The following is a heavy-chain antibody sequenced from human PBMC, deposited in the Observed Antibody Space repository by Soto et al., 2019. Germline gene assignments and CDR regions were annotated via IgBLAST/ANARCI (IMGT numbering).Heavy chain of an antibody. J-gene: IGHJ4*02. D-gene: IGHD3-10*01. CDR3: ARDHVLKVASDY. V-gene: IGHV3-21*01. CDR1: GFTFSSYS. CDR2: ISSSSSYI. Sequence: GGSLRLSCAASGFTFSSYSMNWVRQAPGKGLEWVSSISSSSSYIYYADSVKGRFTISRDNAKNSLYLQMNSLRAEDTAVYYCARDHVLKVASDYWGQGTLVTVSS.